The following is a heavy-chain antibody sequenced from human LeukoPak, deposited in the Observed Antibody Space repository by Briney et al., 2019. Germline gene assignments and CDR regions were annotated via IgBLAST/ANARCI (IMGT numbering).Heavy chain of an antibody. J-gene: IGHJ4*02. D-gene: IGHD2-8*01. CDR2: INEDASII. Sequence: QSGGSLRLSCAASGFTFSSYWMHGLRHAPGKGLEGVSRINEDASIITYADSVKGRFTISRDNAKNPLYLQMNSLRAEDTAVYYCVRDLILVWTPGDDFDYWGQGTLVTVSS. CDR1: GFTFSSYW. CDR3: VRDLILVWTPGDDFDY. V-gene: IGHV3-74*01.